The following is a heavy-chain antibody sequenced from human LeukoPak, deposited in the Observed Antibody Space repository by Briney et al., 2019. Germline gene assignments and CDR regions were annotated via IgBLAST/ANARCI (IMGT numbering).Heavy chain of an antibody. CDR2: IKTDGSNT. D-gene: IGHD2-15*01. V-gene: IGHV3-74*01. CDR3: ARPHCSGGSCYWGGDAFDI. Sequence: GGSLRLSCAASGFTFSSYWMHWVRQAPGKGLVWVSRIKTDGSNTNYADSVKGRFTISRDNSKNTLYLQMNSLRAEDTAVYYCARPHCSGGSCYWGGDAFDIWGQGTMVTVSS. J-gene: IGHJ3*02. CDR1: GFTFSSYW.